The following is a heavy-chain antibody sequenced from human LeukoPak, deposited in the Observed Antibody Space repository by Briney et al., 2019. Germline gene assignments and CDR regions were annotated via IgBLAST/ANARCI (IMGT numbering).Heavy chain of an antibody. D-gene: IGHD5-12*01. CDR3: ARATYSGYEWRGGDTAMVPFDY. V-gene: IGHV1-18*01. CDR1: GYTFTSYG. CDR2: ISAYNGNT. Sequence: ASVKVSCKASGYTFTSYGISWVRQAPGQGLEWMGWISAYNGNTNYAQKLQGRVTMNTDTSTSTAYMELRSLRSDDTAVYYCARATYSGYEWRGGDTAMVPFDYWGQGTLVTVSS. J-gene: IGHJ4*02.